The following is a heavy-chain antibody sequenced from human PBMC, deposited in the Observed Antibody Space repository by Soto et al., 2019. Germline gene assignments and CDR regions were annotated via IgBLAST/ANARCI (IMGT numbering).Heavy chain of an antibody. J-gene: IGHJ4*02. CDR1: GFTFTTHW. CDR2: IYFYGITT. D-gene: IGHD1-26*01. CDR3: ARGGAMGVDY. V-gene: IGHV3-74*01. Sequence: EVQLVESGGGVVQPGGSLSLSCPASGFTFTTHWMPWARQVPGKGLVWVSRIYFYGITTNYADSVKTRLTVSRDNAKNTVYLHVNTLRDEDTAVYYCARGGAMGVDYWGQGTLVTVSS.